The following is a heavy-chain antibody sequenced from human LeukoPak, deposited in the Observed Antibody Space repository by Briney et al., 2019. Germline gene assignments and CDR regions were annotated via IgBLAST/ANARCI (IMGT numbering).Heavy chain of an antibody. CDR3: AGYGVYPY. CDR2: FGISGTI. CDR1: GFAVNTYD. V-gene: IGHV3-48*01. Sequence: AGSLRLSCAASGFAVNTYDMHWVRQAPGEGPQWIAYFGISGTISYADSARGRFTIARDSAKISLYLQMIGRRVDDTAIYYCAGYGVYPYWGQGTPVTVSS. D-gene: IGHD5/OR15-5a*01. J-gene: IGHJ4*02.